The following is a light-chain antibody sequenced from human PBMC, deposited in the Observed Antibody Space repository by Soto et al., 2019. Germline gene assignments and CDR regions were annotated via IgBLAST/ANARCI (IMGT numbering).Light chain of an antibody. CDR2: DAS. V-gene: IGKV1-33*01. Sequence: DIQMTQSPSSLSASVGDRVSITCQASHDISNYLNWYQQKPGKAPKLLSYDASNLETGVTSRFSGSGSGTDFTFTISSLQPEDIATYYCQQYDNLPLTFGGGTKVDIK. CDR1: HDISNY. CDR3: QQYDNLPLT. J-gene: IGKJ4*01.